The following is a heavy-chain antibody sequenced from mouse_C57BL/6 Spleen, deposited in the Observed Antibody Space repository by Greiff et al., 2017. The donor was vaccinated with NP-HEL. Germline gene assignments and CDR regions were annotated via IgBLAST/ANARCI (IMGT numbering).Heavy chain of an antibody. CDR3: TREGSYYDVFDY. CDR1: GFTFSSYA. Sequence: DVMLVESGEGLVKPGGSLKLSCAASGFTFSSYAMSWVRQTPEKRLEWVAYISRGGDYTYYADTVKGRSTISRDNARNTLYLQMSSLKAEDTAMYYCTREGSYYDVFDYWGQGTTLTVSS. D-gene: IGHD2-4*01. J-gene: IGHJ2*01. V-gene: IGHV5-9-1*02. CDR2: ISRGGDYT.